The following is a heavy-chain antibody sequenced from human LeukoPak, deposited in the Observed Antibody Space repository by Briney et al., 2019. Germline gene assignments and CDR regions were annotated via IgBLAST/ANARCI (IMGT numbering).Heavy chain of an antibody. J-gene: IGHJ6*03. CDR3: ARDQETTEDYYYYYYMDV. CDR1: GFTFSSYS. V-gene: IGHV3-21*01. D-gene: IGHD4-17*01. Sequence: GGSLRLSCAASGFTFSSYSMNWVRQAPGKGLEWVSSISSSSSYIYYADSVKGRFTISRDNAKNSLYLQMNSLRAEDTAVYYCARDQETTEDYYYYYYMDVWGKGTTVTVSS. CDR2: ISSSSSYI.